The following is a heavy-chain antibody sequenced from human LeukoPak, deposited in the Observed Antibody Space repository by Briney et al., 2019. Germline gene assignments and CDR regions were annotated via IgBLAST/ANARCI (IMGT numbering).Heavy chain of an antibody. CDR2: IYYSGSS. J-gene: IGHJ6*03. CDR1: GGSISGYH. Sequence: SETLSLTCNVSGGSISGYHWSWIRQPPGKGLEWLGYIYYSGSSNYNPSLKSRVTMSADTSKNQFSLKLSSVTAADTAVYYCARVPRSYYYYYYMDVWGKGTAVTVSS. CDR3: ARVPRSYYYYYYMDV. V-gene: IGHV4-59*01.